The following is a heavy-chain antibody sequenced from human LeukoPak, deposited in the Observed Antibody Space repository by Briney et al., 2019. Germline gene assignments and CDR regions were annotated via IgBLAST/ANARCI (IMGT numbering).Heavy chain of an antibody. V-gene: IGHV3-23*01. CDR3: AKDRYSGSYRYYFDY. J-gene: IGHJ4*02. Sequence: GGSLRLSCAASGFTFSSYAMSWVRQAPGKGLEWVSAISGSGGSTYYADSVKGRFTISRDNSKNTLYLQMNSLRAEDTAVYYCAKDRYSGSYRYYFDYWGQGTLVTVSS. CDR2: ISGSGGST. D-gene: IGHD1-26*01. CDR1: GFTFSSYA.